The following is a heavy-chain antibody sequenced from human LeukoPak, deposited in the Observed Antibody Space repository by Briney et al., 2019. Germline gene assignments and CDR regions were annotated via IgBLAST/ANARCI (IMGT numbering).Heavy chain of an antibody. V-gene: IGHV3-21*04. CDR3: AKGDNDILTGYYNSFDY. J-gene: IGHJ4*02. CDR2: ISSSSSYI. Sequence: GGSLRLSCAASGFTFSSYSMNWVRQAPGKGLEWVSSISSSSSYIYYADSVKGRFTISRDNAKNSLYLQMNSLRAGDTAVYYCAKGDNDILTGYYNSFDYWGQGTLVTVSS. D-gene: IGHD3-9*01. CDR1: GFTFSSYS.